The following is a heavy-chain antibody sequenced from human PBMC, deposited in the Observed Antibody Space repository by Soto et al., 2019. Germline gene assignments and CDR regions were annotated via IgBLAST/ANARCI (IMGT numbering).Heavy chain of an antibody. CDR2: ISESGGST. CDR3: AKPGPNDYIWGSYR. Sequence: GGSLRLSCAASGFTFNSYAMSWVRQAPGKGLEWVSAISESGGSTYYAASVKGRFTISRDNSKNTLYLQMNSLRAEDTAVYYCAKPGPNDYIWGSYRWGQGTLVTVSS. V-gene: IGHV3-23*01. D-gene: IGHD3-16*02. J-gene: IGHJ4*02. CDR1: GFTFNSYA.